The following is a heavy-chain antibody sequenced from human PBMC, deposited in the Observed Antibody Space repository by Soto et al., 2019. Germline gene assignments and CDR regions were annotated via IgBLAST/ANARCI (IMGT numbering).Heavy chain of an antibody. CDR3: ARVVRGVVKSFDP. D-gene: IGHD3-10*01. J-gene: IGHJ5*02. V-gene: IGHV1-18*01. CDR2: IATYNSNR. Sequence: HLVQSGHEGKKPGASITVSCKTSGDTFTNFCLSWVRQAPGQSLEWMGGIATYNSNRNYAQNFQGRLTLTTDASTTTAYMELMNLGYADTDVHDCARVVRGVVKSFDPWGEGPLVTVPS. CDR1: GDTFTNFC.